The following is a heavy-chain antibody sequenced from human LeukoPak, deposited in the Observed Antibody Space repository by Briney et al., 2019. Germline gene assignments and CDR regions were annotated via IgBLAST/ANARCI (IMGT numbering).Heavy chain of an antibody. Sequence: GGSLRLSCAASGFTFDDYAMSWVRQAPGKGLEWVSTISRNSGNTNYADSVKGRFTISRDNAKNSLYLQMNSLRAEDTAVYYCARDTRYYYDSSGYFPDYWGQGTLVTVSS. CDR2: ISRNSGNT. V-gene: IGHV3-20*04. D-gene: IGHD3-22*01. J-gene: IGHJ4*02. CDR1: GFTFDDYA. CDR3: ARDTRYYYDSSGYFPDY.